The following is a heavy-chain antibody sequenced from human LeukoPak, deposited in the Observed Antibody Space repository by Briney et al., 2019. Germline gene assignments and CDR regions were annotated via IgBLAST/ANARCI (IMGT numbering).Heavy chain of an antibody. CDR2: IYSGDTT. CDR1: GFTFSSYE. V-gene: IGHV3-66*01. D-gene: IGHD5-18*01. Sequence: GGSLRLSCAASGFTFSSYEMNWVRQAPGKGLECVSIIYSGDTTYYADSVKGRFTISRDNSKNTLYLQMNSLRAEDTAVYYCARGGQLWAHFDYWGQGTLVTVSS. CDR3: ARGGQLWAHFDY. J-gene: IGHJ4*02.